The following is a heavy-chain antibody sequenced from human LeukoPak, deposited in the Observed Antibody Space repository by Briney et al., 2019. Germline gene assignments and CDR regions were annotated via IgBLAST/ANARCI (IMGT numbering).Heavy chain of an antibody. J-gene: IGHJ4*02. Sequence: ASVKVSFKAAGYTFTSYGISWVRQAPGQGLEWMGWISAYNGNTNYAQKLQGRVTMTTDTSTSTAYMELRSLRSDDTAVYYCARDTPVPYGVVVAATNDYWGQGTLVTVSS. CDR1: GYTFTSYG. CDR3: ARDTPVPYGVVVAATNDY. CDR2: ISAYNGNT. D-gene: IGHD2-15*01. V-gene: IGHV1-18*04.